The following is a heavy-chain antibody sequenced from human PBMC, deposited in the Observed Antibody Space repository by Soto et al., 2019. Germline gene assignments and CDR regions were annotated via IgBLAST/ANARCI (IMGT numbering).Heavy chain of an antibody. Sequence: QLQLQESGSGLVKPSQTLSLTCAVSGGSINSGSYSWSWIRQPPGKGLEWIGYSYNSGSNYYHPSIQPQITISVDRSKNQISLNLISVTPADTAMYYLASGALRWFTPWDFDYWGQGNMVTVSS. CDR3: ASGALRWFTPWDFDY. CDR1: GGSINSGSYS. J-gene: IGHJ4*02. V-gene: IGHV4-30-2*01. CDR2: SYNSGSN. D-gene: IGHD4-17*01.